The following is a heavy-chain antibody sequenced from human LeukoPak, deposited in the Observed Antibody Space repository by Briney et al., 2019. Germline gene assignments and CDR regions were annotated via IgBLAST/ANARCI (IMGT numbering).Heavy chain of an antibody. CDR3: ARSPRIAAAGEYYFDY. CDR2: IWYDGSNK. V-gene: IGHV3-33*01. CDR1: GFTFSSYG. Sequence: GGSLRLSCAASGFTFSSYGMHWVRQAPGKGLEWVAVIWYDGSNKCYADSVKGRFTISRDNSKNTLYLQMNSLRAEDAAVYYCARSPRIAAAGEYYFDYWGQGTLVTVSS. D-gene: IGHD6-13*01. J-gene: IGHJ4*02.